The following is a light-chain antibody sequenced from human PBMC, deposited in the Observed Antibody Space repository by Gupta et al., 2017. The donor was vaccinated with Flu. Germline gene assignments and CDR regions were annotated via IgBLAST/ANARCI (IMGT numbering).Light chain of an antibody. CDR1: KLGDKY. J-gene: IGLJ3*02. CDR3: QEWDSGTGV. Sequence: SYELTQPPSVSVAPGQTASITCSGDKLGDKYACWYQQRPGQSPLLVIYEDTQRPAGIRERFSGSNSGNKATLTISGTQAVDEDDYYCQEWDSGTGVFGGGTKLTVI. CDR2: EDT. V-gene: IGLV3-1*01.